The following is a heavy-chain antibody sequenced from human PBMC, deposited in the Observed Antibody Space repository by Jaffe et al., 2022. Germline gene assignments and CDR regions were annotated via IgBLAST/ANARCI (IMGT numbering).Heavy chain of an antibody. D-gene: IGHD3-22*01. Sequence: QVQLVQSGAEVKKPGSSVKVSCKASGGTFSSYAISWVRQAPGQGLEWMGGIIPIFGTANYAQKFQGRVTITADESTSTAYMELSSLRSEDTAVYYCARGYYYDSSGSYKYYYYMDVWGKGTTVTVSS. CDR2: IIPIFGTA. V-gene: IGHV1-69*12. CDR3: ARGYYYDSSGSYKYYYYMDV. CDR1: GGTFSSYA. J-gene: IGHJ6*03.